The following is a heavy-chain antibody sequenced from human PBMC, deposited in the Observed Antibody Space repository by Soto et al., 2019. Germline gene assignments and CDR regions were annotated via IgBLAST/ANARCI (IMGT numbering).Heavy chain of an antibody. CDR1: GFTFSSYS. CDR2: ISSSGSTI. Sequence: EVQLVESGGGLVQPGGSLRLSCAASGFTFSSYSMNWVRQAPGKGLEWVSYISSSGSTIYYADSVKGRFTISRDNAKNSLYLQMNSLRAEDTAVYYCARGSGQQLVAWYYYYGMDVWGQGTTVTVSS. D-gene: IGHD6-13*01. CDR3: ARGSGQQLVAWYYYYGMDV. J-gene: IGHJ6*02. V-gene: IGHV3-48*04.